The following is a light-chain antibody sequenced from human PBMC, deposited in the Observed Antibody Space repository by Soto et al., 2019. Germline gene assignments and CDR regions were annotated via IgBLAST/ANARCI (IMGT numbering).Light chain of an antibody. CDR1: SSNIGAGYD. CDR2: GNS. V-gene: IGLV1-40*01. CDR3: QSYDSSLSGF. J-gene: IGLJ1*01. Sequence: QSVLTQPPSVSGAPGQRVTISCTGSSSNIGAGYDVHWYQQLPGTAPKLLIYGNSNRPSGVPDRFSGSKSGTSASLTITGLQAEDAADYYCQSYDSSLSGFFGTGTKVTVL.